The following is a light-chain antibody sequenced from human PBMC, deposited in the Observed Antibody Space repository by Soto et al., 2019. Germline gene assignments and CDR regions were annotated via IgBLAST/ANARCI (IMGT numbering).Light chain of an antibody. V-gene: IGLV1-44*01. J-gene: IGLJ2*01. CDR2: SNN. Sequence: QSVLTQPPSASGTPGQRVTISRSGSSSNIGSNTVNWYQQLPGTAPKLLIYSNNQRPSGVPDRFSGSKSGTSASLAISGLQSEDEADYYCAAWDDSLTHVVFGGGTKLTVL. CDR1: SSNIGSNT. CDR3: AAWDDSLTHVV.